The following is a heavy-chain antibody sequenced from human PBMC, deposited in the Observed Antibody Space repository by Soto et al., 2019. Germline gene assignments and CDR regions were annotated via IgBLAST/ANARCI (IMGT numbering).Heavy chain of an antibody. CDR2: IDPSDSYT. Sequence: GESLKISCKGSGYSFTSYWISWVRQMPGKGLEWMGRIDPSDSYTNYSPSFQGHVTISADKSISTAYLQWSSLKASDTAMYYCLRLTPPVGATVYYYGMDVWGQGTTVTVSS. J-gene: IGHJ6*02. D-gene: IGHD1-26*01. CDR3: LRLTPPVGATVYYYGMDV. V-gene: IGHV5-10-1*01. CDR1: GYSFTSYW.